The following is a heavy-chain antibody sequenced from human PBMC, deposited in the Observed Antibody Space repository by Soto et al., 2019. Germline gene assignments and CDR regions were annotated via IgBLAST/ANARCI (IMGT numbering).Heavy chain of an antibody. CDR2: IYYSGST. V-gene: IGHV4-59*01. Sequence: SETLSLTCTVSGCSISSYYWSWIRQPPGKGLEWIGYIYYSGSTNYNPSLKSRVTISVDTSKNQFSLKLSSVTAADTAVYYCARDGYFDYWGQGTLVTVSS. CDR1: GCSISSYY. CDR3: ARDGYFDY. J-gene: IGHJ4*02.